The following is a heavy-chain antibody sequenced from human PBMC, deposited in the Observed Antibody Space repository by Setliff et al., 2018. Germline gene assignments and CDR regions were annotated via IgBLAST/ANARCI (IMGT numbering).Heavy chain of an antibody. V-gene: IGHV3-20*04. J-gene: IGHJ3*02. CDR2: TNWNGDDI. CDR1: GFTFRDYG. Sequence: PGGSLRLSCAASGFTFRDYGMNWVRQVPGKGLEWVSGTNWNGDDISYADSVRGRFTISRDNARNSLHLQMNDVRSEDAAFYYGARDGGYSYALFDMWGQGTVVTVSS. CDR3: ARDGGYSYALFDM. D-gene: IGHD5-18*01.